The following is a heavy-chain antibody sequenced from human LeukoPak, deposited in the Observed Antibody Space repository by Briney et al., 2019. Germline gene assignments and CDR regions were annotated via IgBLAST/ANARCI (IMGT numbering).Heavy chain of an antibody. CDR3: ARRISGYNYGPNWFDP. V-gene: IGHV4-59*11. CDR1: GGSISSHY. CDR2: IYYSGST. Sequence: SENLSLTCIVSGGSISSHYWSWIRQPPGKGLEWIGYIYYSGSTNYNPSLKSRVTISVDTSKNQFSLKLSSVTAADTAVYYCARRISGYNYGPNWFDPWGQGTLVTVSS. D-gene: IGHD5-18*01. J-gene: IGHJ5*02.